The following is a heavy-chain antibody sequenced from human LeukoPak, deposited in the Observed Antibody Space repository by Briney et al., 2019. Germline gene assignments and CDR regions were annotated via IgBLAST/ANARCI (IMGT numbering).Heavy chain of an antibody. J-gene: IGHJ5*02. Sequence: PSETLSLTCTVSGGSISSGGYYWSWIRQHPGEGLEWIGYIYYSGSTYYNPSLKSRVTISVDTSKNQFSLKLSSVTAADTAVYYCARAGDYDSSGYYSNWFDPWGQGTLVTVSS. CDR2: IYYSGST. V-gene: IGHV4-31*03. CDR3: ARAGDYDSSGYYSNWFDP. CDR1: GGSISSGGYY. D-gene: IGHD3-22*01.